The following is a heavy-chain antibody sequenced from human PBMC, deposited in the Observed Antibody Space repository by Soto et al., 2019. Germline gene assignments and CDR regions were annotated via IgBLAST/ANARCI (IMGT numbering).Heavy chain of an antibody. D-gene: IGHD3-3*01. CDR2: INHSGST. CDR1: GGSFSVYD. CDR3: ARRWSSFYGMDV. J-gene: IGHJ6*02. V-gene: IGHV4-34*01. Sequence: SETLALTCAVYGGSFSVYDVSWIRQPPGKGLEWIGEINHSGSTNYNPSLMSRVTISVDTSKNQFSLKMSSVTAADTAVYYCARRWSSFYGMDVWGQGTTVTVSS.